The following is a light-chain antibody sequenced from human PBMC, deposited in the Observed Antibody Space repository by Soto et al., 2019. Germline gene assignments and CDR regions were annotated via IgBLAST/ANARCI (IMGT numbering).Light chain of an antibody. CDR1: QSVSSNS. CDR3: QQCGSSPLT. Sequence: EIVLTQSPGTLSLSPGERATLSCRASQSVSSNSLAWYQQKPGQAHRLLIYGASSMATGIPDRFSGSGSGTDFTLTISRLEPEYFALYYCQQCGSSPLTFGGGTKVEIK. V-gene: IGKV3-20*01. CDR2: GAS. J-gene: IGKJ4*01.